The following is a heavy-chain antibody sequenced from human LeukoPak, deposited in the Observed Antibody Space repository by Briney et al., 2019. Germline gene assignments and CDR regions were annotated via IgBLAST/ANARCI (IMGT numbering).Heavy chain of an antibody. CDR3: VRPRGYCSGGSCYVEYYFDY. D-gene: IGHD2-15*01. Sequence: GESLKISCKGSGYSFTNYWIGWVRPMPGKGLEWMGILYPADSGTRYSPSFQGQVTISADKSISTAYLQWSSLKASDTAMYYCVRPRGYCSGGSCYVEYYFDYWGQGTLVTVSS. CDR1: GYSFTNYW. V-gene: IGHV5-51*01. CDR2: LYPADSGT. J-gene: IGHJ4*02.